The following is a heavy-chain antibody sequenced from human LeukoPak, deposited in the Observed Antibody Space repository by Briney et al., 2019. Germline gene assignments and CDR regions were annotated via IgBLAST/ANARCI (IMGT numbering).Heavy chain of an antibody. D-gene: IGHD3-10*01. Sequence: SETLSLTCTVSGGSISSSSYYWGWIRQPPGKGLEWIGSIYYSGSTYYNPSLKSRVTISVDTSKNQFSLKLSSVTAADTAVYYRARHPITMVRGVIPNYYYGMDVWGQGTTVTVSS. CDR2: IYYSGST. CDR1: GGSISSSSYY. CDR3: ARHPITMVRGVIPNYYYGMDV. V-gene: IGHV4-39*01. J-gene: IGHJ6*02.